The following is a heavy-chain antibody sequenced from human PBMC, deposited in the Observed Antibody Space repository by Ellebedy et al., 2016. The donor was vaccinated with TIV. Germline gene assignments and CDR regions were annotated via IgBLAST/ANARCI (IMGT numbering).Heavy chain of an antibody. CDR1: GFTFSSYD. D-gene: IGHD1-14*01. CDR2: IGTAGYT. V-gene: IGHV3-13*01. Sequence: GESLKISCAAPGFTFSSYDMHWVRQVTGQGLECVSAIGTAGYTYYPGSVKGRFTISRENAKNSLYLQMNSLRAGDTAVYYCGRATEGLDYWGQGTLVTVSS. J-gene: IGHJ4*02. CDR3: GRATEGLDY.